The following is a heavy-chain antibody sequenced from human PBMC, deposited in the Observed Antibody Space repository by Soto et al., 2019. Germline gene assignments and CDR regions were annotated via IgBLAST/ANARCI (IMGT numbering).Heavy chain of an antibody. CDR2: IYHGGTT. D-gene: IGHD6-19*01. Sequence: SETLSLTCTVSGYSISGGSYWAWIRQPPGKGQEWTASIYHGGTTFYNPSLKSRITISVDTSNNQFSLKLTSVTAADTAVYYCARVHVMVVAGSRFDYWGHVTPVPVSS. V-gene: IGHV4-38-2*02. J-gene: IGHJ5*01. CDR1: GYSISGGSY. CDR3: ARVHVMVVAGSRFDY.